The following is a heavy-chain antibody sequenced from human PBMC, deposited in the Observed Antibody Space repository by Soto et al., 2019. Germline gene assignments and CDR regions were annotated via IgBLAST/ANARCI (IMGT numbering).Heavy chain of an antibody. D-gene: IGHD6-13*01. CDR2: VYWDDDK. J-gene: IGHJ4*02. Sequence: QNTLKESGPTLVKPTQTLTLTCTVSGFSLRTRGVAVGWIRQPPGQALEWLVVVYWDDDKRYSPSLRSRLTVTADSSKNQVVLTVTNMDPVDTATYYCVHRRGSIVDYWGQGTLVTVSS. CDR3: VHRRGSIVDY. V-gene: IGHV2-5*02. CDR1: GFSLRTRGVA.